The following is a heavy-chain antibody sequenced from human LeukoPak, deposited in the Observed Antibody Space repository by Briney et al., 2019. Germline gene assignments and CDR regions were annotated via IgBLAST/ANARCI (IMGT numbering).Heavy chain of an antibody. CDR2: IYWDDDK. CDR1: GFSLSTSGVG. Sequence: SGPTLVNHTQTLTLTCTFSGFSLSTSGVGVGWIRQPPGKALEWLALIYWDDDKRYSPSLKSRLTITKDTSKNQVVLTMTNMDPVDTATYCCAHTHSSGWFFDYWGQGTLVTVSS. D-gene: IGHD6-19*01. J-gene: IGHJ4*02. CDR3: AHTHSSGWFFDY. V-gene: IGHV2-5*02.